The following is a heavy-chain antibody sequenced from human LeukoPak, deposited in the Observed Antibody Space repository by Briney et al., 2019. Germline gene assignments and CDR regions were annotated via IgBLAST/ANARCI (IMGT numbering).Heavy chain of an antibody. V-gene: IGHV4-4*07. D-gene: IGHD3-10*01. J-gene: IGHJ4*02. CDR2: IHTSGST. CDR1: GGSISSYY. CDR3: ARDRYYYDSGGIIFDY. Sequence: PSETLSLTCTFSGGSISSYYWSWIRQPAGKGLEWVGRIHTSGSTNYNPSLKSRVTMSVDTSKNQFSLKLRSVTAADTAVYYCARDRYYYDSGGIIFDYWGQGTLVTVSS.